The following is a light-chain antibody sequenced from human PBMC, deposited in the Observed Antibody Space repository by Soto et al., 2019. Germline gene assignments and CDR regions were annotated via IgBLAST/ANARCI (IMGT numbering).Light chain of an antibody. CDR2: LGS. V-gene: IGKV2-28*01. CDR1: QSLLHSNGYNF. Sequence: DIVMTQSPLSLPVTPGEPASISCTSSQSLLHSNGYNFLDWYLQKPGQSPQLLIYLGSIRASGVSDRFSGSGSGTEFTLRISRVEAEDVGMYYCMQSLQTPRTFGQGTRVEIK. CDR3: MQSLQTPRT. J-gene: IGKJ1*01.